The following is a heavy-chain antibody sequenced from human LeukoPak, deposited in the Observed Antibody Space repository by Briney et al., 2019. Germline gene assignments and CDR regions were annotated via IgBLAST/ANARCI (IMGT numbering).Heavy chain of an antibody. CDR3: ARDRGYDSTGYYYVYDAFDI. CDR1: GYSFTSYW. J-gene: IGHJ3*02. V-gene: IGHV5-51*01. CDR2: IYPGDSDT. D-gene: IGHD3-22*01. Sequence: GESLKISXKGSGYSFTSYWIGWVRQMPGKGLEWMGIIYPGDSDTRYSPSFQGQVTISADKSISTAYLQWSSLKASDTAMYYCARDRGYDSTGYYYVYDAFDIWGQGTMVTVSS.